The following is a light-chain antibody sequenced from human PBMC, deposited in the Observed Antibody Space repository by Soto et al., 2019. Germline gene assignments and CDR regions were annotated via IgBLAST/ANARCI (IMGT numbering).Light chain of an antibody. CDR2: KAS. CDR1: QSINSW. V-gene: IGKV1-5*03. J-gene: IGKJ1*01. CDR3: QQYHRYSWT. Sequence: DIQMTQSPSTLSASVGDRVTITCRASQSINSWLAWYQQKPGKAPSLVIYKASILESGVPSRFSGSGSGTELTLTISSLQPDDFATYYCQQYHRYSWTFGQGTKVDMK.